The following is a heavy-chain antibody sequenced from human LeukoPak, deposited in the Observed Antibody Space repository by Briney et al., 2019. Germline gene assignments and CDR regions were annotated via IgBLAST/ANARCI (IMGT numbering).Heavy chain of an antibody. J-gene: IGHJ4*02. CDR1: GFTFSDYY. CDR3: ARSIVVVTAFFDY. CDR2: ISSSGSTI. Sequence: GGSLRLSCAASGFTFSDYYMSWIRQAPGKGLEWVSYISSSGSTIYYAGSVKGRFTISRDNAKNSLYLQMNSLRAEDTAVYYCARSIVVVTAFFDYWGQGTLVTVSS. D-gene: IGHD2-21*02. V-gene: IGHV3-11*01.